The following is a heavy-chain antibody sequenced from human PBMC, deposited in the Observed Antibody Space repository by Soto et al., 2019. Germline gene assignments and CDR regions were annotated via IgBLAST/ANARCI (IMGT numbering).Heavy chain of an antibody. CDR3: ARVDFWSGYYSFVY. J-gene: IGHJ4*02. CDR1: GYTFTGYY. D-gene: IGHD3-3*01. Sequence: ASVKVSCKASGYTFTGYYMHWVRQAPGQGLEWMGWINPNSGGTNYAQKLQGWVTMTRDTSISTAYMELSRLRSDDTAVYYCARVDFWSGYYSFVYWGQGTLVTVSS. CDR2: INPNSGGT. V-gene: IGHV1-2*04.